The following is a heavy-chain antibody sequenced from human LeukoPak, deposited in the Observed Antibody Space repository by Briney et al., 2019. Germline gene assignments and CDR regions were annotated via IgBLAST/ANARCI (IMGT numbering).Heavy chain of an antibody. D-gene: IGHD3-10*01. V-gene: IGHV4-34*01. CDR3: ARGKFGELFVIDY. J-gene: IGHJ4*02. Sequence: SETLSLTCAVYGGSFSGYYWSWIRQPPGKGLEWIGEINHSGSTNYNPSLKSRVTISVDTSKNQFSPKLSSVTAADTAVYYCARGKFGELFVIDYWGQGTLVTVSS. CDR2: INHSGST. CDR1: GGSFSGYY.